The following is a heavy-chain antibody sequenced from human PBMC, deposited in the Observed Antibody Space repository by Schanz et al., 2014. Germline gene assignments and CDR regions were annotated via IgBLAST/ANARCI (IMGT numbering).Heavy chain of an antibody. Sequence: EVQLVESGGGLIHPGGSLRLSCAVSGFTVSTNYMTWVRQAPGKGLECVSVLYTGGSTFYAESVRGRFFISRDSSKNTLFLHMNSLRAEDTAVYYCARENLNWEAFDIWGQGTVVTVSS. CDR1: GFTVSTNY. CDR3: ARENLNWEAFDI. J-gene: IGHJ3*02. D-gene: IGHD7-27*01. CDR2: LYTGGST. V-gene: IGHV3-53*01.